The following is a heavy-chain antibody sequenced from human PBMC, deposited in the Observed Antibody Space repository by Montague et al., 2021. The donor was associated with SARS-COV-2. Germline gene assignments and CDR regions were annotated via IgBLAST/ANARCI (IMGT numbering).Heavy chain of an antibody. CDR1: GGSLSTYY. Sequence: ESLSLTCSVSGGSLSTYYWSWIRQPPGKGLEWIGYIDDSGTTRYNPSLRSRATISLDLSKNQFSLDLNSVTAADTAVYYCARNAYNHYGLDVWGQGTTVTVSS. CDR2: IDDSGTT. V-gene: IGHV4-59*08. CDR3: ARNAYNHYGLDV. J-gene: IGHJ6*02.